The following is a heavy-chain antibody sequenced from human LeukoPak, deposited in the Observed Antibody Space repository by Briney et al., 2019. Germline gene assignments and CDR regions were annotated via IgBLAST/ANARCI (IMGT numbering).Heavy chain of an antibody. D-gene: IGHD3-3*01. V-gene: IGHV4-59*01. CDR3: ARTGIWSGYYTFDY. Sequence: SETLSLTCTVSGGSISRYYWSWIRQPPGEGLEWIGYIYYSGTTNYNPSLKNRVTMSVDTSKNQFSLKLSSVTTADTAVYYCARTGIWSGYYTFDYWGQGSLVTVSS. CDR1: GGSISRYY. J-gene: IGHJ4*02. CDR2: IYYSGTT.